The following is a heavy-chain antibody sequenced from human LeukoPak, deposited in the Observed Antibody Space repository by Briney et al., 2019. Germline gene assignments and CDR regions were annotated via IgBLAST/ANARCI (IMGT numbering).Heavy chain of an antibody. J-gene: IGHJ4*02. CDR2: IYYSGST. CDR3: ARTALWFGELSYFDY. CDR1: GGSIRSSSYY. Sequence: SETLSLTCTVSGGSIRSSSYYWGWIRQPPGKGLEWIGSIYYSGSTYYNPSLKSRVTISVDTSKNQFSLKLSSVTAADTAVYYCARTALWFGELSYFDYWGQGTLVTVSS. D-gene: IGHD3-10*01. V-gene: IGHV4-39*01.